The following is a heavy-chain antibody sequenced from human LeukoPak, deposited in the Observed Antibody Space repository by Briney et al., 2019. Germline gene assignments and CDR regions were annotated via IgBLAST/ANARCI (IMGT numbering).Heavy chain of an antibody. V-gene: IGHV3-23*01. CDR3: VRDSSGDSSGRPSLDY. Sequence: GGSLRLSCAASGFXFSSYAISWVRQAPGKGLEWVSAISGSGGSTYYADSVKGRFTISRDNSKNTLNLQMNSLRADDTAVYFCVRDSSGDSSGRPSLDYWGQGTLVTVSS. D-gene: IGHD3-10*01. CDR1: GFXFSSYA. CDR2: ISGSGGST. J-gene: IGHJ4*02.